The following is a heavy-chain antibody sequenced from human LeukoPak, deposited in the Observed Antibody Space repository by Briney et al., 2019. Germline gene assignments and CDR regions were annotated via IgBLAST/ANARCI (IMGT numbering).Heavy chain of an antibody. J-gene: IGHJ4*02. CDR2: IYYSGST. D-gene: IGHD6-19*01. CDR3: ARDFSRYSSAWYRLDY. CDR1: GGSISSSSYY. Sequence: PSETLSLTCTVSGGSISSSSYYWGWIHQPPGKGLEWIGSIYYSGSTNYNPSLKSRVTISVDTSKSQFSLKLSSVTAADTAVYYCARDFSRYSSAWYRLDYWGQGALVTVSS. V-gene: IGHV4-39*07.